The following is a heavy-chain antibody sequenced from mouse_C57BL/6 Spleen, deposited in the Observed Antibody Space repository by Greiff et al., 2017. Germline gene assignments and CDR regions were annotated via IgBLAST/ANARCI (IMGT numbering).Heavy chain of an antibody. J-gene: IGHJ1*03. CDR3: ARGGDWGYFEV. V-gene: IGHV1-26*01. D-gene: IGHD4-1*01. CDR1: GYTFTDYY. Sequence: EVQLQQSGPELVKPGASVKISCKASGYTFTDYYMNWVKQSHGKSLEWIGDINPNNGGTSYNQKFKGKATLTVDKSSSTAYMELRSLTSEYSAVYYCARGGDWGYFEVWGTGTTVTVAS. CDR2: INPNNGGT.